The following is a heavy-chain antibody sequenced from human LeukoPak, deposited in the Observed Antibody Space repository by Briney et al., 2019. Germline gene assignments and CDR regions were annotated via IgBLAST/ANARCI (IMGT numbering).Heavy chain of an antibody. J-gene: IGHJ3*02. CDR3: ARAYGGNFDGFDI. D-gene: IGHD4-23*01. V-gene: IGHV4-39*01. Sequence: KSSETLSLTCTVSGGSINSNNYYWGWIRQPPGKGLEWIGSIYSSGSAHYNPSLKSRVTISEDTSKNQFSLKLSSVTAADTAVYYCARAYGGNFDGFDIWGLGTMITVSS. CDR1: GGSINSNNYY. CDR2: IYSSGSA.